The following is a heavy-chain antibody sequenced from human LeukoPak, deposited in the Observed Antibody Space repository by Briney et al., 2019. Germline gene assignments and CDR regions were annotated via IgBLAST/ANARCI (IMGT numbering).Heavy chain of an antibody. D-gene: IGHD3-3*02. Sequence: SETLSLTCTVSGASFTTHYWSWIRQPPGKGLEWIGYISYIGSTNYSPSLKSRVTISIDTSKNEVSLKLTSVTAADTAVYYCASDSISIKASDAWGQGTLVTVSS. V-gene: IGHV4-59*11. CDR1: GASFTTHY. CDR3: ASDSISIKASDA. CDR2: ISYIGST. J-gene: IGHJ3*01.